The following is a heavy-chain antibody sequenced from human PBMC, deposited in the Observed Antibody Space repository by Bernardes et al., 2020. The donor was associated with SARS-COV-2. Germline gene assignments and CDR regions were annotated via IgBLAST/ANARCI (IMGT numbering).Heavy chain of an antibody. V-gene: IGHV3-7*01. CDR1: GFNFSTYG. Sequence: GGSLRLSCAASGFNFSTYGMSWVRRAPGKGLEWVANIKQDGSEKYYVDSVKGRFTISRDNVKNSLYLQMNSLRAEDTAVYYCAREDYYESSGFWKYFYYYYGMDVWGQGTTVTVSS. CDR3: AREDYYESSGFWKYFYYYYGMDV. J-gene: IGHJ6*02. D-gene: IGHD3-22*01. CDR2: IKQDGSEK.